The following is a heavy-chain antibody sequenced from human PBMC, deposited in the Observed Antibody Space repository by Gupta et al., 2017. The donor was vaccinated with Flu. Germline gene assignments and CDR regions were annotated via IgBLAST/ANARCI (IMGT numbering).Heavy chain of an antibody. CDR3: ARELRGNRYYYYYGMDV. Sequence: VQLVESGGGLVQPGGSLRLSCAASGFTFSRHWLSWVRQAPGKRLEWVDNIKQDGSEKNYVDSVKGRFTISRDNAKNSLYLQMNSLRAEDTAVYYCARELRGNRYYYYYGMDVWGQETTGTVAS. J-gene: IGHJ6*02. D-gene: IGHD1-14*01. CDR2: IKQDGSEK. V-gene: IGHV3-7*01. CDR1: GFTFSRHW.